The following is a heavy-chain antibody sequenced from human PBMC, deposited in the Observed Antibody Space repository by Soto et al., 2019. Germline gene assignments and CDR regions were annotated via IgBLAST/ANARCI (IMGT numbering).Heavy chain of an antibody. D-gene: IGHD3-10*01. V-gene: IGHV4-31*03. Sequence: SETLSLTCTVSGGSISSGGYYWSWIRQHPGKGLEWIGYIYYSGSTYYNPSLKSRVTISVDTSKNQFSLKLSSVTAADTAVYYCARSPITMVRGAWFDPWGQGTLVTVSS. J-gene: IGHJ5*02. CDR2: IYYSGST. CDR1: GGSISSGGYY. CDR3: ARSPITMVRGAWFDP.